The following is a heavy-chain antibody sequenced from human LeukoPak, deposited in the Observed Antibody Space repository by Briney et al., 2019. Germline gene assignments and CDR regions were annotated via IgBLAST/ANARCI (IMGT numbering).Heavy chain of an antibody. CDR2: IIPIFGTA. J-gene: IGHJ4*02. CDR3: ARKSYYYDCSGYSDY. Sequence: GASVKVSCKASGGTFSSYAISWVRQAPGQGLEWMGRIIPIFGTANYAQKFQGRVTITTDESTSTAYMELSSLRSEDTAVYYCARKSYYYDCSGYSDYWGQGTLVTVSS. CDR1: GGTFSSYA. V-gene: IGHV1-69*05. D-gene: IGHD3-22*01.